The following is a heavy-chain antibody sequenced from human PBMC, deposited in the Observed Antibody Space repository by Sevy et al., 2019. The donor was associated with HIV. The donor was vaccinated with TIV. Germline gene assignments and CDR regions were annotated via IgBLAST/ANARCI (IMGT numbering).Heavy chain of an antibody. Sequence: SETLSVTCSASGGSITSSNYYWGWIRQPPGKGLEWIGSVYYTGLTYYNPSLKSRVTISVDTSKNQFSLNLNSVTAADTAIYYCAREPGGYDYDYGIDVWGQGTTVTVSS. D-gene: IGHD5-12*01. CDR1: GGSITSSNYY. CDR3: AREPGGYDYDYGIDV. V-gene: IGHV4-39*02. J-gene: IGHJ6*02. CDR2: VYYTGLT.